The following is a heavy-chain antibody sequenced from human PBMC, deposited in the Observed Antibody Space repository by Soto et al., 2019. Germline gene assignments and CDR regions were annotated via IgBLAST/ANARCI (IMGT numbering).Heavy chain of an antibody. Sequence: VQLVESGGGVVQPGRSLRLSCAASGFTFSSYAMHWVRQPPGKGLEWVSGIHWNGGITGYADSVRGRFTISRDNAKNSLYLQMNSLRAEDTALYHCAKTTGRTGWDHFDSWGQGALVTVSS. CDR1: GFTFSSYA. J-gene: IGHJ4*02. V-gene: IGHV3-9*01. D-gene: IGHD3-10*01. CDR3: AKTTGRTGWDHFDS. CDR2: IHWNGGIT.